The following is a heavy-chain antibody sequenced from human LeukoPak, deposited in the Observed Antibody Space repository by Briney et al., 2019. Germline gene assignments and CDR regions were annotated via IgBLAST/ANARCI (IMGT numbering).Heavy chain of an antibody. Sequence: GGSLRLSCAASGFTFSNYAMSWVRQAPGKGLEWVSTLSGTGGSTYYADSVKGRFTISRDNSKNTLYLQVSSLRAEDTAVYYCAKDYPQYCSGGSCYSVLGAFDIWGQGTMVTVSS. CDR1: GFTFSNYA. CDR3: AKDYPQYCSGGSCYSVLGAFDI. CDR2: LSGTGGST. D-gene: IGHD2-15*01. V-gene: IGHV3-23*01. J-gene: IGHJ3*02.